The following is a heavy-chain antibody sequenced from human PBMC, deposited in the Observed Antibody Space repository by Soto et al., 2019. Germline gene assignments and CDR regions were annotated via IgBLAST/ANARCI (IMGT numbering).Heavy chain of an antibody. D-gene: IGHD4-17*01. CDR1: GYSFTSYW. CDR2: IYPGDSDT. J-gene: IGHJ6*02. CDR3: ARQEELPGDYASYAVYYGMDV. V-gene: IGHV5-51*01. Sequence: PGESLKISCKGSGYSFTSYWIGWVRQMPGKGLGWVGIIYPGDSDTRYSPSFQGQVTISADKSISTAYLQWSSLKASDTAMYYCARQEELPGDYASYAVYYGMDVWGQGTTVTVSS.